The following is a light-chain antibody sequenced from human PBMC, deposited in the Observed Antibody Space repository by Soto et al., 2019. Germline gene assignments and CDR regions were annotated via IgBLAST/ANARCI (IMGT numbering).Light chain of an antibody. CDR2: SAS. Sequence: AIQMTQSPSSLSASVGDIVTITCRASQDIITDLGWYQQKPGKAPKLLIYSASSLQSGVPSRFTGTASGTDFTLTISSLQPEDFATYYCLQDFNYPWTFGQGTKVDIK. V-gene: IGKV1-6*01. CDR3: LQDFNYPWT. J-gene: IGKJ1*01. CDR1: QDIITD.